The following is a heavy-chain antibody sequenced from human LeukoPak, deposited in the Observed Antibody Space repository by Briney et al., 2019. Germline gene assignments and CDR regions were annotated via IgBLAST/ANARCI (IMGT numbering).Heavy chain of an antibody. J-gene: IGHJ6*02. CDR1: GFTFSSYW. V-gene: IGHV3-23*01. CDR2: ISGSGGST. D-gene: IGHD6-19*01. CDR3: AKAVAALYYYYYGMDV. Sequence: GGSLRLSCAASGFTFSSYWISWVRQAPGKGLEWVSAISGSGGSTYYADSVKGRFTISRDNSKNTLYLQMNSLRAEDTAVYYCAKAVAALYYYYYGMDVWGQGTTVTVSS.